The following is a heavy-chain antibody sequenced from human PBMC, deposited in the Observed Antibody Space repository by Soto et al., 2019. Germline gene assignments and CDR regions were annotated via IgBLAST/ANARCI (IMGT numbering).Heavy chain of an antibody. CDR2: ISGSGGST. J-gene: IGHJ6*03. CDR3: AKDYYYGSGSYSNYMDV. V-gene: IGHV3-23*01. D-gene: IGHD3-10*01. Sequence: GGSLRLSCAASGFTFSSYAMSWVRQAPGKGLEWVSAISGSGGSTYYADSVKGRFTISRDNSKNTLYLQMNSLRAEDTAVYYCAKDYYYGSGSYSNYMDVWGKGTTVTVSS. CDR1: GFTFSSYA.